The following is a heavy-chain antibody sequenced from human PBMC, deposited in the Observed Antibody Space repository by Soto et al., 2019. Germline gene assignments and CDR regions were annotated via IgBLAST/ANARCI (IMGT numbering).Heavy chain of an antibody. CDR1: GFTFSSYA. J-gene: IGHJ6*02. Sequence: GGSLRLSCAASGFTFSSYAMHWVRQAPGKGLEWVAVISYDGSNKYYADSVKGRFTISRDNSKNTLYLQMNSLRAEDTAVYYCARDLAIVLMEPSGGGYYYGMDVWGQGTTVTVSS. V-gene: IGHV3-30-3*01. CDR2: ISYDGSNK. D-gene: IGHD2-8*01. CDR3: ARDLAIVLMEPSGGGYYYGMDV.